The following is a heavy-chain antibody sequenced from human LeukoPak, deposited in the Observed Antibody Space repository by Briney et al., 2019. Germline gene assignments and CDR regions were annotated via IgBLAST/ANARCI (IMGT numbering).Heavy chain of an antibody. D-gene: IGHD3-10*02. CDR1: GGSISCYY. Sequence: SETLSLTCTVSGGSISCYYWSWLRQPAGKGRVWIGRIYTSGSTNYNPSLKSRVTVSVDTSKNQFSLNASTVDDADAAGAHCAVCSVAGRAGRMCGQGIMVPVSS. V-gene: IGHV4-4*07. CDR2: IYTSGST. CDR3: AVCSVAGRAGRM. J-gene: IGHJ3*02.